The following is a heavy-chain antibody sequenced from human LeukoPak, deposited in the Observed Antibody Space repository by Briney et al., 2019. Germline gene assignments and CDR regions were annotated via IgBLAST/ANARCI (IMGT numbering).Heavy chain of an antibody. V-gene: IGHV4-34*01. Sequence: SETLSLTCAVYGGSFSGYYWSWIRQPPGKGLEWIGEINHSGSTNYNPSLKSQVTISVDTSKNQFSLKLSSVTAADTAVYYCARAEREGATGYFDYWGQGTLVTVSS. CDR1: GGSFSGYY. D-gene: IGHD1-26*01. J-gene: IGHJ4*02. CDR3: ARAEREGATGYFDY. CDR2: INHSGST.